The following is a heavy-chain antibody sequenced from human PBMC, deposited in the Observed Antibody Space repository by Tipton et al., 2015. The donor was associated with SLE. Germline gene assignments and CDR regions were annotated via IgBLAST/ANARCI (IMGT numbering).Heavy chain of an antibody. Sequence: SLRLSCAASGFTFSSYAMHWVRQAPGKGLEWVAVISYDGSNKYYADSVKGRFTISRDNSKNTLYLQMNSLRAEDTAVYYCAKGTAAFYYFDHWGQGTLVTVSS. CDR3: AKGTAAFYYFDH. CDR2: ISYDGSNK. V-gene: IGHV3-30*04. J-gene: IGHJ4*02. D-gene: IGHD2-2*01. CDR1: GFTFSSYA.